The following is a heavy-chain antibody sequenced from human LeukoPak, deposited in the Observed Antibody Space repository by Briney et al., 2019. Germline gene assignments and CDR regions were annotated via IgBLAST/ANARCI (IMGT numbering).Heavy chain of an antibody. J-gene: IGHJ6*04. CDR2: IKQDESEK. CDR3: AREAKESSGMDV. V-gene: IGHV3-7*03. Sequence: GGSLRLSCAASGFTSSNYWMSWVRQAPGKGLEWVANIKQDESEKHYVDSVKGRFTISRDNAKKSLYLQMNSLRAEDTAVYYCAREAKESSGMDVWGKGTTVTVSS. CDR1: GFTSSNYW.